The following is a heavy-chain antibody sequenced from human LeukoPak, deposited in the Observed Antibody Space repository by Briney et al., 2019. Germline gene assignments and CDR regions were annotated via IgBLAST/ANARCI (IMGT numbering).Heavy chain of an antibody. CDR3: ARSDYGEYERGFFDY. V-gene: IGHV1-69*04. J-gene: IGHJ4*02. Sequence: ASVKDSLMASGGTFSSYAISWVRQAPGQGLEWMGRIIPILGIANYAQKFKGRVTITADKSTSTAYMALSSLRSEDTAVYYCARSDYGEYERGFFDYFGEGELVTVSS. CDR1: GGTFSSYA. D-gene: IGHD4-17*01. CDR2: IIPILGIA.